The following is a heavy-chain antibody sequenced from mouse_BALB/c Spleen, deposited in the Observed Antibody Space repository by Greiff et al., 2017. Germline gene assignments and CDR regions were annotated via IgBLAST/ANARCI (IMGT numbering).Heavy chain of an antibody. CDR2: INRSGGST. CDR3: ARETYYFDY. V-gene: IGHV5-6-3*01. CDR1: GFTFSSYC. J-gene: IGHJ2*01. Sequence: EVMLVESGAGLVQPGGSLRLSCAASGFTFSSYCMAWVHQTPDKRLELVATINRSGGSTYYPESVKGRFTISRDNAKNTLYLQMSSLKSEDTAMYYWARETYYFDYWGQGTTLNGSS.